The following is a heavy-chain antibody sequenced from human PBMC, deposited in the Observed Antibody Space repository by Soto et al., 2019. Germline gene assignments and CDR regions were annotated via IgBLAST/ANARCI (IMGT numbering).Heavy chain of an antibody. CDR3: AMEYCSSTSCYRDY. J-gene: IGHJ4*02. D-gene: IGHD2-2*02. CDR2: IIPILGIA. V-gene: IGHV1-69*02. Sequence: QVQLVQSGAEVKKPGSSVKVSCKASGGTFSSYTISWVRQAPGQGLEWMGRIIPILGIANYAQKFEGRVTITADKSTSTAYMRLSSLRSKDTAVYYCAMEYCSSTSCYRDYWGQGTLVTVSS. CDR1: GGTFSSYT.